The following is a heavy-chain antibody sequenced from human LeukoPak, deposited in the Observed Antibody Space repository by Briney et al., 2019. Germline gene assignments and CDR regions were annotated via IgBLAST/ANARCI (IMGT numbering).Heavy chain of an antibody. CDR1: GFSFSYHG. V-gene: IGHV3-23*01. Sequence: GGSLRLSCVASGFSFSYHGMNWVRLAPGKGLEWVSGVSLPGGGTYYADSVKGRFTISRDDSRNTLSLQMNSLRVEDTAVYYCARDLAWGAFDYWGQGILVTVSS. CDR2: VSLPGGGT. D-gene: IGHD7-27*01. CDR3: ARDLAWGAFDY. J-gene: IGHJ4*02.